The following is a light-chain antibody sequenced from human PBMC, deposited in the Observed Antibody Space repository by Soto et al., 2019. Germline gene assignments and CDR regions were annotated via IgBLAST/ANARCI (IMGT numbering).Light chain of an antibody. Sequence: DIVMTQSPLSLPVTPGEPASISCRSSQSLLHSNGYNYFDWYLQKPGQSPQLLIYLASNRAYGFRDRISGSGSGTDFTLKISRVAAEDVGVYYCMQALESPYTFGPGTKLEIK. CDR1: QSLLHSNGYNY. CDR2: LAS. V-gene: IGKV2-28*01. CDR3: MQALESPYT. J-gene: IGKJ2*01.